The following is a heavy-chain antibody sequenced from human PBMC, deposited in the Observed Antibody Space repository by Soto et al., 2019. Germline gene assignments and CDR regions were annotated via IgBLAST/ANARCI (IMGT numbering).Heavy chain of an antibody. CDR1: GFTFSSYS. CDR3: ARGYLFSTNPHDAFDI. D-gene: IGHD2-21*01. J-gene: IGHJ3*02. Sequence: PGGSLRLSCAASGFTFSSYSMNWVRQAPGKGLEWVSYISSSSSTIYYADSVKGRFTISRDNAKNSLYLQMDSLRAEDTAVYYCARGYLFSTNPHDAFDIWGQGTMVTVSS. CDR2: ISSSSSTI. V-gene: IGHV3-48*01.